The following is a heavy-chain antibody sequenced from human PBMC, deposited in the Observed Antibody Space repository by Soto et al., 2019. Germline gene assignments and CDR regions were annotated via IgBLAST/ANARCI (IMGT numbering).Heavy chain of an antibody. D-gene: IGHD5-18*01. V-gene: IGHV1-3*04. Sequence: ASVKVSCKASGITFSTYAIHWVRQAPGQSLEWMGWINTGNGNTRYSQNFQGRVTLTRDTSTSTAYMDLSSLRSEDTSIYYCARAGQLWSIGRFDYWGQGTLVTVSS. CDR3: ARAGQLWSIGRFDY. CDR1: GITFSTYA. J-gene: IGHJ4*02. CDR2: INTGNGNT.